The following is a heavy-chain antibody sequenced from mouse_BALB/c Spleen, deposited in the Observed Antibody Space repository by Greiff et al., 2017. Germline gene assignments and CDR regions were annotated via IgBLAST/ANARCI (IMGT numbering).Heavy chain of an antibody. CDR1: GFTFSSYT. Sequence: EVKLVESGGGLVQPGGSLKLSCAASGFTFSSYTMSWVRQTPEKRLEWVAYISNGGGSTYYPDTVKGRFTISRDNAKNTLYLQMSSLKSEDTAMYYCARLSNSVLRLRDAMDYWGQGTSVTVSS. D-gene: IGHD1-2*01. J-gene: IGHJ4*01. V-gene: IGHV5-12-2*01. CDR2: ISNGGGST. CDR3: ARLSNSVLRLRDAMDY.